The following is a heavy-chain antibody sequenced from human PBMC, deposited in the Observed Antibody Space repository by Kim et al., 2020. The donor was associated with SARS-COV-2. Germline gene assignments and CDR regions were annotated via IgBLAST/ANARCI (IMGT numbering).Heavy chain of an antibody. D-gene: IGHD5-18*01. CDR3: ARHSYGTFDEIH. V-gene: IGHV5-51*01. J-gene: IGHJ4*02. Sequence: RYRPSFQGQVTISADKSISTAYLQWSSLEASDTAMYYCARHSYGTFDEIHWGQGTLVTVSS.